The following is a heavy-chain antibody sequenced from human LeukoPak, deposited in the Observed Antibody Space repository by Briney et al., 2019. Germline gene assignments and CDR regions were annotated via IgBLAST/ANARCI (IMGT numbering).Heavy chain of an antibody. Sequence: GGSLRLSCAASGFIFSNAWMSWVRQAPGKGLECVGRIKSKNDGGTTEYAAPVKGRFSISRDDSKNTLYLQMNSLKTDDTAVYYCTFYTSGRFDIWGQGTMVTVSS. J-gene: IGHJ3*02. CDR1: GFIFSNAW. CDR2: IKSKNDGGTT. CDR3: TFYTSGRFDI. D-gene: IGHD3-10*01. V-gene: IGHV3-15*01.